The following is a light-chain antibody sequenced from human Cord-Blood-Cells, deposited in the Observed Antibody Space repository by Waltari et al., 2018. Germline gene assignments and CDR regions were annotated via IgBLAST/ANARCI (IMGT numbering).Light chain of an antibody. CDR2: WAS. Sequence: DLVMTQSPDSLAVFLGERATINCKSSPSVLHSSNNKNYVAWYQQKPGQPPKLLIYWASTRESGVPDRFSGSGSGTDFTLTISSLQAEDVAVYYCQQYYSTPPTFGQGTKVEIK. V-gene: IGKV4-1*01. J-gene: IGKJ1*01. CDR3: QQYYSTPPT. CDR1: PSVLHSSNNKNY.